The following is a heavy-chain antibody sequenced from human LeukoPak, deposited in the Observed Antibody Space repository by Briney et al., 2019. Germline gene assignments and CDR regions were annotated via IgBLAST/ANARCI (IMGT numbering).Heavy chain of an antibody. CDR1: GGSISSGDYY. V-gene: IGHV4-30-4*01. D-gene: IGHD3-16*02. CDR3: AREGGGNPNWFDP. Sequence: PSETLSLTCTVSGGSISSGDYYWSWIRQPPGKGLEWIGYIYYSGSTYYNPSLKSRVTISVDTSKNQFSLKLSSVTAADTAVYYCAREGGGNPNWFDPWGQGTLVTVSP. J-gene: IGHJ5*02. CDR2: IYYSGST.